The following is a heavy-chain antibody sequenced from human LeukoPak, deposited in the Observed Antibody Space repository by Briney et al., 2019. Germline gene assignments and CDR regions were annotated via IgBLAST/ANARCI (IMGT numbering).Heavy chain of an antibody. CDR1: GYSFTSYW. CDR3: ARGPYVEMATIGDFDY. J-gene: IGHJ4*02. Sequence: GASLKISCKGSGYSFTSYWIGWVRQMPGKGLEWMGIIYPGDSDTRYSPSFQGQVTISADKSISTAYLQWSSLKASDTAMYYCARGPYVEMATIGDFDYWGQGTLVTVSS. V-gene: IGHV5-51*01. D-gene: IGHD5-24*01. CDR2: IYPGDSDT.